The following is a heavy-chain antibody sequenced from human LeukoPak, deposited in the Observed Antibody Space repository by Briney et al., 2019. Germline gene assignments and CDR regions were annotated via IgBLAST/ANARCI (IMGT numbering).Heavy chain of an antibody. CDR3: ARGSQLWDADDYYYYMDV. CDR1: GGSISSYY. V-gene: IGHV4-59*01. CDR2: IYYSGST. J-gene: IGHJ6*03. Sequence: PSETLSLTCTVSGGSISSYYWSWIRQPPGKGLESIGYIYYSGSTNYNPSLKSRVTISVDTSKNQFSLKLSSVTAADTAVYYCARGSQLWDADDYYYYMDVWGKGTTVTVSS. D-gene: IGHD5-18*01.